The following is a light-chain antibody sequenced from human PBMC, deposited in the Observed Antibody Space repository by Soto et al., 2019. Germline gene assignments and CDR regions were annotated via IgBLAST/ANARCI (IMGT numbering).Light chain of an antibody. CDR1: QSLLYTDGNTY. V-gene: IGKV2-30*01. Sequence: VMTQSPLSLPVTLGQPASISCRSSQSLLYTDGNTYLSWFQQRPGQSPRRLIYEVSNRDSGVPERFSGSGSGSDFTLKISGVEAEDVGVYYCMQGSYWPRTFGQGTKVEIK. CDR3: MQGSYWPRT. J-gene: IGKJ1*01. CDR2: EVS.